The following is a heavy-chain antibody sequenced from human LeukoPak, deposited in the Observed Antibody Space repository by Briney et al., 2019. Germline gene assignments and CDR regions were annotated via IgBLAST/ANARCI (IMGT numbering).Heavy chain of an antibody. CDR3: ARGRGGWYVDY. Sequence: SETLSLTCTVSGGSISSGSYYWSWIRQPAGKGLEWIGRIYTSGSTNYNPSLKSRVTISVDTSKNQFSLKLSSVTAADTAVYYCARGRGGWYVDYWGQGTLVTVSS. CDR2: IYTSGST. J-gene: IGHJ4*02. CDR1: GGSISSGSYY. D-gene: IGHD6-19*01. V-gene: IGHV4-61*02.